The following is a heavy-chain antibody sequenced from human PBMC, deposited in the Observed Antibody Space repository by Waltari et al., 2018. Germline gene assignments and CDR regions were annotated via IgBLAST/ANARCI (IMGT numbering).Heavy chain of an antibody. CDR3: ARGAGGVAGREPFDY. J-gene: IGHJ4*02. CDR1: GFTVSSNY. CDR2: INRGGSK. D-gene: IGHD6-19*01. Sequence: EVQLVESGGGLIQPGGSLRLSCAASGFTVSSNYMSWVRQAPGQGVGWGSIINRGGSKNYHEPGKGRLTRSREKPKKTHELQMNSLEAEDTAVYYCARGAGGVAGREPFDYWGQGTLVTVSS. V-gene: IGHV3-53*01.